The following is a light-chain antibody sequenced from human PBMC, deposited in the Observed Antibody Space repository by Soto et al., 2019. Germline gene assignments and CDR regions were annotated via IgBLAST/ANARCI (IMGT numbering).Light chain of an antibody. CDR1: SSDVGGYNY. V-gene: IGLV2-8*01. J-gene: IGLJ1*01. CDR3: SSYAGSSNV. Sequence: QSALTQPPSASGSPGQSVAISCTGTSSDVGGYNYVSWYQQHPGKAPKLMIYEVNKRPSGVPDRFSGSKSGNTASLTVSGLQAQDEADYYCSSYAGSSNVFVTGTTVTVL. CDR2: EVN.